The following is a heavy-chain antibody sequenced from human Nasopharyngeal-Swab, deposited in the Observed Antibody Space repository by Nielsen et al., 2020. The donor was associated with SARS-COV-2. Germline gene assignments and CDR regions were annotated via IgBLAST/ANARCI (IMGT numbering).Heavy chain of an antibody. J-gene: IGHJ5*02. V-gene: IGHV3-9*01. Sequence: SLKISCAASGFTFDDYAMHWVRQAPGKGLEWVSGVSWNSGSIGYADSVKGRFTISRDNAKSSLYLQMNSLRAEDTALYYCARAVVGNWFDPWGQGTLVTVSS. CDR3: ARAVVGNWFDP. CDR2: VSWNSGSI. CDR1: GFTFDDYA. D-gene: IGHD4-23*01.